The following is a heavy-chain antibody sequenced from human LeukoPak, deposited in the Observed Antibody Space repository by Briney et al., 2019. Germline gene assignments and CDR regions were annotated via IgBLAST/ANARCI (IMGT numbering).Heavy chain of an antibody. V-gene: IGHV3-48*03. CDR1: GFTFSSYE. Sequence: GGSLRLSCAASGFTFSSYEMNWVRQAPGKGLEWVSYISGSGSTIYYADSLKGRFTISRDNAKNSLYLQMNSLRAEDTAVYYCARGPGRDAYTFASYWGQGTLVTVSS. D-gene: IGHD5-24*01. CDR3: ARGPGRDAYTFASY. J-gene: IGHJ4*02. CDR2: ISGSGSTI.